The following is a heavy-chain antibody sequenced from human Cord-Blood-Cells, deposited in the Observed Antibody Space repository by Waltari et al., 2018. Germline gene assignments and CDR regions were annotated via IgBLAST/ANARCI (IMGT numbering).Heavy chain of an antibody. J-gene: IGHJ5*02. D-gene: IGHD2-2*01. CDR1: GGSFSGYY. CDR3: ARGLWPAAIIRSSWFDP. V-gene: IGHV4-34*01. CDR2: INHSGST. Sequence: QVQLPQWGAGLLKPSETLSLTCAGYGGSFSGYYWSWIRHPPGKGLEWIGEINHSGSTNYNPSLKSRVTISVDTSKNQFSLKLSSVTAADTAVYYCARGLWPAAIIRSSWFDPWGQGTLVTVSS.